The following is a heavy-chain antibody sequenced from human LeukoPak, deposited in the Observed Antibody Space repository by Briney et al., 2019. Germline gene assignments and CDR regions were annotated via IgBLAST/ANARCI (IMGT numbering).Heavy chain of an antibody. CDR3: ARGPLAVDTATVYPDY. CDR1: GGSFSGYY. Sequence: PSETMSLTCAVYGGSFSGYYWSWIRQPPGKGLEWIGEINHSGSTNYNPSLKSRVTISVDTSKNQFSLKLSSVTAADTAVYYCARGPLAVDTATVYPDYWGQGTLVTVSS. J-gene: IGHJ4*02. D-gene: IGHD5-18*01. V-gene: IGHV4-34*01. CDR2: INHSGST.